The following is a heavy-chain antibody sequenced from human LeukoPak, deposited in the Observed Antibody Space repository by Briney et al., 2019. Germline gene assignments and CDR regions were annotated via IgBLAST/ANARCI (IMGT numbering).Heavy chain of an antibody. CDR3: ARARGAVAGTEADY. V-gene: IGHV1-8*01. D-gene: IGHD6-19*01. CDR2: MNPNSGNT. J-gene: IGHJ4*02. CDR1: GYTFTSYD. Sequence: GASVKVSCKASGYTFTSYDINWVRQATGQGLEWMGWMNPNSGNTGYAQKFQGRVTMTRNTSISTAYMELSSLRSEDTAVYYCARARGAVAGTEADYWGQGTLVTVSS.